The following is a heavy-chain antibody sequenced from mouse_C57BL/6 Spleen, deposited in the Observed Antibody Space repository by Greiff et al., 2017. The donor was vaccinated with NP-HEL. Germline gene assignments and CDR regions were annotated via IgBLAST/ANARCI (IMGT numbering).Heavy chain of an antibody. CDR1: GFTFSSYA. Sequence: EVQGVESGGGLVKPGGSLKLSCAASGFTFSSYAMSWVRQTPEKRLEWVATISDGGSYTYYPDNVKGRFTISRDNAKNNLYLQMSHLKSEDTAMYYCARSYYYGSSWFDYWGQGTTLTVSS. CDR2: ISDGGSYT. J-gene: IGHJ2*01. V-gene: IGHV5-4*01. D-gene: IGHD1-1*01. CDR3: ARSYYYGSSWFDY.